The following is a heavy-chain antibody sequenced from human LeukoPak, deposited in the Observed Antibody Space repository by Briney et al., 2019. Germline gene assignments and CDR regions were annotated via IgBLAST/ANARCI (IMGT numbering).Heavy chain of an antibody. CDR3: ARDRGVSYFDY. V-gene: IGHV3-33*01. Sequence: GGSLRLSCAASRFTFSNHGVHWVRQAPGKGLEWVAIICYDGSQKYYADSVKGRFTISRDNSKNTLYLQMNSLRAEDTAVYYCARDRGVSYFDYWGQGTLVTVSS. J-gene: IGHJ4*02. CDR1: RFTFSNHG. CDR2: ICYDGSQK.